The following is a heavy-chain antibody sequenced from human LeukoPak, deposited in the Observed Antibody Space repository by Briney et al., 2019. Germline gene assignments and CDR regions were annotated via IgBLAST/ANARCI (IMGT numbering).Heavy chain of an antibody. D-gene: IGHD6-19*01. CDR3: TRGSSGRRDN. CDR2: MNPNSGNT. V-gene: IGHV1-8*01. J-gene: IGHJ4*02. CDR1: GYTFTSCD. Sequence: ASLKVSCKASGYTFTSCDINWVRQATEQGLEWMGWMNPNSGNTGYGQSFQGRITMTRDISIGTAYMELSNLTSEDTAIYYCTRGSSGRRDNWGQGTLVTVSA.